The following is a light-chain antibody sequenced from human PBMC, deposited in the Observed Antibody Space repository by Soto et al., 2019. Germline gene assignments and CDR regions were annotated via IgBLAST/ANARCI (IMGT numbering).Light chain of an antibody. CDR3: QQYSDWPLT. V-gene: IGKV3D-15*01. CDR2: GAS. Sequence: EMVVTKSPATLSVSPGERATLSCRASQSVSSNLAWYQQKPGQAPRLLIFGASTRATGTPARFSGSGSETEFTLTISSLQSEDFAVYYCQQYSDWPLTFGGGTKVDIK. CDR1: QSVSSN. J-gene: IGKJ4*01.